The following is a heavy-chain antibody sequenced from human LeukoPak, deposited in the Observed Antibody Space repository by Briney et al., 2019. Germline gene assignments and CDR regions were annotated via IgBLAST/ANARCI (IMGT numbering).Heavy chain of an antibody. CDR3: ARGADIVVVPAAFDMDV. Sequence: ASVKVSCKASGGTFSSYAISWVRQAPGQGLEWMGIINPSGGSTSYAQKFQGRVTMTRDTSTSTVYMELSSLRSEDTAVYYCARGADIVVVPAAFDMDVWGQGTTVTVSS. CDR2: INPSGGST. J-gene: IGHJ6*02. V-gene: IGHV1-46*01. D-gene: IGHD2-2*01. CDR1: GGTFSSYA.